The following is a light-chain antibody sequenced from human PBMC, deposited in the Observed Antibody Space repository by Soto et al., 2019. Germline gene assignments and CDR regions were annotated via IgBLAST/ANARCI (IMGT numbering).Light chain of an antibody. CDR1: SSDVGGYNY. CDR3: TSYTTSDTFV. V-gene: IGLV2-14*01. Sequence: QAVRTQPASVSGSPGQSITISCTGTSSDVGGYNYVSWYQQHPGKVPKLMIYEVSNRPSGVSNRFSGSKSGNTASLTVSGLQVEDEADYYCTSYTTSDTFVFGTGTKVTV. CDR2: EVS. J-gene: IGLJ1*01.